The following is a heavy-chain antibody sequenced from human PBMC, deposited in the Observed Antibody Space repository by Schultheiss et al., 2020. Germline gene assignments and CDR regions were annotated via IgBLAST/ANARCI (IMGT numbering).Heavy chain of an antibody. D-gene: IGHD6-6*01. CDR3: ARDRARRIAARHFDY. V-gene: IGHV3-33*08. CDR1: GFTFSSYG. CDR2: IWYDGSNK. J-gene: IGHJ4*02. Sequence: GGSLRLSCAASGFTFSSYGMHWVRQAPGKGLEWVAVIWYDGSNKYYADSVKGRFTISRDNSKNTLYLQMNSLRAEDTAVYYCARDRARRIAARHFDYWGQGTLVTVSS.